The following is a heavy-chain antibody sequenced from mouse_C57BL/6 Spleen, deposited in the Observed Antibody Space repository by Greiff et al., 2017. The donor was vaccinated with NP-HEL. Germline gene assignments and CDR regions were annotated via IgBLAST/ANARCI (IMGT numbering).Heavy chain of an antibody. D-gene: IGHD2-1*01. V-gene: IGHV1-22*01. CDR3: AREGGIYYGNYWYFDV. CDR1: GYTFTDYN. Sequence: VQLQQSGPELVKPGASVKMSCKASGYTFTDYNMHWVKQSHGKSLEWIGYINPNNGGTSYNQKFKGKATLTVNKSSSTAYMELRSLTSEDSAVYYCAREGGIYYGNYWYFDVWGTGTTVTVSS. CDR2: INPNNGGT. J-gene: IGHJ1*03.